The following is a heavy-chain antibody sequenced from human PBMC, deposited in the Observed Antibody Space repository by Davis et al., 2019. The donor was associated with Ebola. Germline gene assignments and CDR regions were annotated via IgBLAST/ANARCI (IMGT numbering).Heavy chain of an antibody. Sequence: GESLKISCKDSGNSFASHWIGWVRQMPGKGLEWMGWIDPGDSNTNYSPSFQGQVTFSIDKSTNTAYLQWSSLKASDTAIYYCARHHGFSGYTFGYWGQGTPLTVSS. CDR2: IDPGDSNT. CDR3: ARHHGFSGYTFGY. D-gene: IGHD5-18*01. J-gene: IGHJ4*02. CDR1: GNSFASHW. V-gene: IGHV5-10-1*04.